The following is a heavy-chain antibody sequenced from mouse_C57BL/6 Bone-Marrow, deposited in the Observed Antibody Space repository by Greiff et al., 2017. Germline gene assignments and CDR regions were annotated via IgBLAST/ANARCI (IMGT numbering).Heavy chain of an antibody. CDR2: IYPNSGST. CDR1: GYTFTSYW. CDR3: ASPYYYGSSFDV. D-gene: IGHD1-1*01. Sequence: VQLQQPGAELVKPGASVKLSCKASGYTFTSYWMHWVKQRPGQGLEWIGMIYPNSGSTNYNEKFKSKATLTVDKSSSTAYMQLSSLTSEDSAVYYCASPYYYGSSFDVWGTGTTVTVSS. J-gene: IGHJ1*03. V-gene: IGHV1-64*01.